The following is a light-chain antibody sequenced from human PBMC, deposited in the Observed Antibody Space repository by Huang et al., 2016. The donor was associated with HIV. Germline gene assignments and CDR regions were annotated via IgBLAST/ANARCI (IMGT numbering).Light chain of an antibody. CDR3: QQRSTWPPEYT. CDR1: QSLATS. Sequence: EIVLSQSPATLSLSPGERATLSCRASQSLATSLAWYQQKTGQAPRLLIYDASNRATGIPARFSGRGSGTDFTLTISNLEPEDFAVYYCQQRSTWPPEYTFGQGTKLEI. J-gene: IGKJ2*01. CDR2: DAS. V-gene: IGKV3-11*01.